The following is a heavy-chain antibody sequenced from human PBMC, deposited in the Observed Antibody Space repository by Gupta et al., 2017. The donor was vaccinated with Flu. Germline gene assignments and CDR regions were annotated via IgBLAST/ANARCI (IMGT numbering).Heavy chain of an antibody. J-gene: IGHJ4*02. CDR3: ARVADISTGYYQRFYFDY. D-gene: IGHD3-9*01. Sequence: QVQLVQSGAEVKRLGASAKVPCKASGYTFMRYGFSWVRQAHGQGLEWMGWINANNGNTKYAQRLQDRVTMTTDTSTTTAYMELRSLRSDDTAVYYCARVADISTGYYQRFYFDYWGQGTLVTVSS. CDR1: GYTFMRYG. V-gene: IGHV1-18*01. CDR2: INANNGNT.